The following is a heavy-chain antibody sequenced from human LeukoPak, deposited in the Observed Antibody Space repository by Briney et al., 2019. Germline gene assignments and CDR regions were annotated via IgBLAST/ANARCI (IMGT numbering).Heavy chain of an antibody. V-gene: IGHV3-66*01. Sequence: PGRSLRLSCAASGFTVSSNYMSWVRQAPGKGLEWVSVIYSGGSTYYADSVKGRFTISRDNSKNTLYLQMNSLRAEDTAVYYCARDLLMVRGVIGENDYWGQGTLVTVSS. CDR1: GFTVSSNY. CDR3: ARDLLMVRGVIGENDY. CDR2: IYSGGST. J-gene: IGHJ4*02. D-gene: IGHD3-10*01.